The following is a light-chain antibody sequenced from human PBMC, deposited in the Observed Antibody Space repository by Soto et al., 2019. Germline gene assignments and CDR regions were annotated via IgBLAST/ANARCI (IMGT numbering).Light chain of an antibody. CDR2: DAS. CDR3: QQCGSSPIT. Sequence: EIVLTQSPGALSLSPGDRAALSCRASQSVSSTCLVWYQQKPGQAPRLLIFDASNRAPGIPDRFRGSGSGTDFTLTISRLEPEDFAVYYCQQCGSSPITFGQGTRLEI. CDR1: QSVSSTC. V-gene: IGKV3-20*01. J-gene: IGKJ5*01.